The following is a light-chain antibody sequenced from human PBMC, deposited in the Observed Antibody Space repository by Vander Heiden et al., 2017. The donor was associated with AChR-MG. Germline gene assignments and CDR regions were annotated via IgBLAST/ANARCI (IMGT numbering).Light chain of an antibody. J-gene: IGKJ3*01. Sequence: DIQPTQSPSSLSASVGDRVTITCRASQGISSYLNWYQQKPGKAPKLLIYAASSLESGVPSRFSGSGSGTDFTLTISSLQPEDFATYYCQQCDSTPFTFGPGTKVDIK. CDR2: AAS. CDR3: QQCDSTPFT. CDR1: QGISSY. V-gene: IGKV1-39*01.